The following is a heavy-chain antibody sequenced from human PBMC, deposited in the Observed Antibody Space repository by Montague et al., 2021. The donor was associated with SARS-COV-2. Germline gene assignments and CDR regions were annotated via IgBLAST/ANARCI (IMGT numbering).Heavy chain of an antibody. J-gene: IGHJ4*02. CDR2: IYYTGNT. D-gene: IGHD5-12*01. V-gene: IGHV4-39*02. CDR3: ARRERYFAISGSPSAFDF. Sequence: SETLSLTCTVSGGSITNNIYDWAWIRQPPGKGLEWIGSIYYTGNTYYNPSLKSRVSIYVVTSKNHFTLKLSTVTAADTAVYYCARRERYFAISGSPSAFDFWGQGTLVTVSS. CDR1: GGSITNNIYD.